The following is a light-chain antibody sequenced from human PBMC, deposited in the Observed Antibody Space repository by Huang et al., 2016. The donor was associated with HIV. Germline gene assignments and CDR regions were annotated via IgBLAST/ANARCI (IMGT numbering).Light chain of an antibody. CDR2: AAS. CDR1: QSISADY. J-gene: IGKJ1*01. V-gene: IGKV3-20*01. CDR3: QQYAGSPWT. Sequence: ELVLTQSPGTLTLSPGERATLSCRASQSISADYLAWYQQKPGQAPRLLIYAASSTATGIPDRFSGSGAGTDLTLTIYRLEPEDFAVYFCQQYAGSPWTFGQGTKVEIK.